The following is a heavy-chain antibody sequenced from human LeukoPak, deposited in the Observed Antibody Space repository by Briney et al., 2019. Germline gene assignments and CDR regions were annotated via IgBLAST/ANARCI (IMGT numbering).Heavy chain of an antibody. CDR3: ARDLEDSSGYYQVDY. D-gene: IGHD3-22*01. J-gene: IGHJ4*02. CDR2: ISAHNGNT. V-gene: IGHV1-18*01. CDR1: GYTFTSSG. Sequence: ASVKVSCKASGYTFTSSGFTWVRQAPGQGLEWMGWISAHNGNTYFAPKFEGRLTMTTETSTSTAYMELRSLRSDDTAVYYCARDLEDSSGYYQVDYWGQGTLVTVSS.